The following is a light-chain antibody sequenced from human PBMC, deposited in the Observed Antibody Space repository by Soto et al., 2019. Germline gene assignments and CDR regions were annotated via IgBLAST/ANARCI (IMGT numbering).Light chain of an antibody. CDR2: FGS. CDR3: MQGEQAPIT. V-gene: IGKV2-28*01. Sequence: DIEMTQSPLSLRVTPGEPASISCKSSQSLLNSNGYNGLSWYLQKPGQSPRLLIYFGSNRASGVPDRLSGSVSGTYFTLQISSVEAEDVGVYYCMQGEQAPITFGQGTRLEMK. CDR1: QSLLNSNGYNG. J-gene: IGKJ5*01.